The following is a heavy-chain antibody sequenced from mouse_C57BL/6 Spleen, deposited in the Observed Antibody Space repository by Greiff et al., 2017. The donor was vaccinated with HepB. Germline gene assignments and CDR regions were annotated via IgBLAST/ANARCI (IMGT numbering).Heavy chain of an antibody. V-gene: IGHV1-85*01. CDR1: GYTFTSYD. J-gene: IGHJ1*03. CDR3: ASITTVGYFDV. CDR2: IYPRDGST. Sequence: QVQLQQSGPELVKPGAAVKLSCKASGYTFTSYDINWVKQRPGQGLEWIGWIYPRDGSTKYNEKFKGKATLTVDTSSSTAYMELHSLTSEDSAVYFCASITTVGYFDVWGTGTTVTVSS. D-gene: IGHD1-1*01.